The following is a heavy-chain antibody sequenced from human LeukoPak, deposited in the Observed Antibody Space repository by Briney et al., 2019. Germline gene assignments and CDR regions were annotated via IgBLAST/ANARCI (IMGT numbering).Heavy chain of an antibody. CDR2: INHSGST. CDR1: GGSFSGYY. D-gene: IGHD4-17*01. V-gene: IGHV4-34*01. CDR3: ARLGYGDYSRSYYYYGMDV. J-gene: IGHJ6*02. Sequence: SETLSLTCAVYGGSFSGYYWSWIRQPPGKGLEWIGEINHSGSTNYNPSLKSRVTISVDTSKNQFALKLSSLTAADTAVYYCARLGYGDYSRSYYYYGMDVWGQGTTVTVSS.